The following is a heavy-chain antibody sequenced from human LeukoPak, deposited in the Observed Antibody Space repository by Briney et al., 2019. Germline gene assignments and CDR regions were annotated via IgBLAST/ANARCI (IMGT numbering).Heavy chain of an antibody. CDR3: ARLSSWYHYFDY. V-gene: IGHV4-4*09. CDR1: GGSISSCY. D-gene: IGHD6-13*01. J-gene: IGHJ4*02. CDR2: IYTSGST. Sequence: SETLSLTCTVSGGSISSCYWTWIRQPPGKGLEWIGYIYTSGSTNYNPSLKSRVTISIDTSKNQFSLKLNSVTAADTAVYYCARLSSWYHYFDYWGQGTLVTVSS.